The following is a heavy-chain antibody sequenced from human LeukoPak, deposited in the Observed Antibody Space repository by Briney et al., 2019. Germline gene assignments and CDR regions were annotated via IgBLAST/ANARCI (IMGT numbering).Heavy chain of an antibody. Sequence: ASVKVSCKASGGTFTSYGISWVRQAPGRGLEWMGRVSPNFGIANYAQKLQGTVTFTADESTSTAYMELSSMRCEDTAVYYWARVQGPDYYDSSGHYKDWGQGTQVTVSS. CDR3: ARVQGPDYYDSSGHYKD. CDR2: VSPNFGIA. D-gene: IGHD3-22*01. J-gene: IGHJ4*02. CDR1: GGTFTSYG. V-gene: IGHV1-69*13.